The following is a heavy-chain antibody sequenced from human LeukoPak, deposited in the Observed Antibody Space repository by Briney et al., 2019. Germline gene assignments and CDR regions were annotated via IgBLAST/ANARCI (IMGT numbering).Heavy chain of an antibody. CDR1: GGSVSSGSYY. CDR3: ARSTYYYDSSGYYYFDY. J-gene: IGHJ4*02. CDR2: IYYSGST. Sequence: SETLSLTCTVSGGSVSSGSYYWSWTRQPPGKGLEWIGYIYYSGSTNYNPSLKSRVTISVDTSKNQFSLKLSSVTAADTAVYYCARSTYYYDSSGYYYFDYWGQGTLVTVSS. D-gene: IGHD3-22*01. V-gene: IGHV4-61*01.